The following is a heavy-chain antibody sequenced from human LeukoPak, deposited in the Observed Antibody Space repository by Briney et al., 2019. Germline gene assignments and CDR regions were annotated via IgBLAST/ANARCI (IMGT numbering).Heavy chain of an antibody. D-gene: IGHD6-13*01. CDR3: AKVEYTSSWYGVGSLDY. J-gene: IGHJ4*02. V-gene: IGHV3-30*18. CDR1: GFTFSSYG. CDR2: ISYDGSNK. Sequence: GGSLRLSCAASGFTFSSYGMHWVRQAPGKGLEWVAVISYDGSNKYYADSVKGRFTISRDNSKDTLYLQMNSLGAEDTAVYYCAKVEYTSSWYGVGSLDYWGQGTLVTVSS.